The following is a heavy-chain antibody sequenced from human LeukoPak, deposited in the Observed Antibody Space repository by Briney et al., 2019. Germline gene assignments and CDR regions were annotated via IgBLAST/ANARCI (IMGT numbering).Heavy chain of an antibody. J-gene: IGHJ3*02. V-gene: IGHV5-51*01. CDR1: WYSLTSFW. CDR2: IYPGDSDT. CDR3: ASKGCSGGICVQDAFDT. D-gene: IGHD5-12*01. Sequence: GESPKTSLRGLWYSLTSFWIGLGRPSPGEGLGWIGIIYPGDSDTRYSPSFQGQVTISADKSISTAYLQWSTLKASDAAMYYCASKGCSGGICVQDAFDTWGQGQWSPSLQ.